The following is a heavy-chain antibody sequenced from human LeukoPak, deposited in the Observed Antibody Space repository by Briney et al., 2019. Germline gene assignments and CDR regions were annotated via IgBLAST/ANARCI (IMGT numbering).Heavy chain of an antibody. CDR1: GFTFSSHW. CDR2: VNLDGSDK. J-gene: IGHJ4*02. CDR3: ARGHRGLFDY. Sequence: GGSLRLSCAASGFTFSSHWMSWVRQAPGKGLEWVANVNLDGSDKYYVDSVKGRFTISRDNAKNSLYLQMSSLRGEDTAVYYCARGHRGLFDYWGQGTLVTVSS. V-gene: IGHV3-7*04. D-gene: IGHD3-10*01.